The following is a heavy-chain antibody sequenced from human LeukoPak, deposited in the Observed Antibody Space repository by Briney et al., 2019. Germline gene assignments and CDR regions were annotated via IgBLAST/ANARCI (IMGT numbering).Heavy chain of an antibody. V-gene: IGHV3-23*01. Sequence: AGGCLRLSCAASGFTFSSYAMSWVRQAPGKGLEWVSATSGSGGSTYYADSVKGPFTISRDNSKNTLYLQMNSLRAEDTAVYYCAKDLLGAKGGRVRGTLMGDWSQGTLVTVSS. CDR3: AKDLLGAKGGRVRGTLMGD. CDR1: GFTFSSYA. D-gene: IGHD4/OR15-4a*01. J-gene: IGHJ4*02. CDR2: TSGSGGST.